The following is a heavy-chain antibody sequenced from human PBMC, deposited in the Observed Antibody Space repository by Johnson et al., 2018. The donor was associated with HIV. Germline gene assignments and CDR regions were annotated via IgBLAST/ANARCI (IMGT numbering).Heavy chain of an antibody. V-gene: IGHV3-66*01. CDR1: GFTFRNYW. D-gene: IGHD2-2*02. J-gene: IGHJ3*02. Sequence: EVKLVESGGGLVQPGGTLRLSCVVSGFTFRNYWMEWVRQAPGKGLEWVSVIYGGGSTYYANSVKGRFTISRDNSKNTLYLQMGSLRAEDMAVYYCARGEGRIPHAFDIWGQGTMVTVSS. CDR2: IYGGGST. CDR3: ARGEGRIPHAFDI.